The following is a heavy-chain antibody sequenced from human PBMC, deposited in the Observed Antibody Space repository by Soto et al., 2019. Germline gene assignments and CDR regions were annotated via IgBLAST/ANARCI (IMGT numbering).Heavy chain of an antibody. D-gene: IGHD3-3*01. V-gene: IGHV3-72*01. Sequence: EVHVVESGGGLVQPGGSLRLSCAASGFTFSDYYMDWVRQAPGKGLEWVGRARGKALSYSTEYASSVKGRFTISRDDSHNSMYLQMNRLKTEDTAVYYCARTPQSGNDFHVWGQGTTVTVSS. CDR1: GFTFSDYY. J-gene: IGHJ6*02. CDR2: ARGKALSYST. CDR3: ARTPQSGNDFHV.